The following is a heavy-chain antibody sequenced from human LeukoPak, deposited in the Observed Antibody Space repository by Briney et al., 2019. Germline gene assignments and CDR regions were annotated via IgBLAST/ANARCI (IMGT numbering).Heavy chain of an antibody. V-gene: IGHV1-69*05. D-gene: IGHD3-22*01. CDR2: IIPIFGTA. Sequence: ASVKVSCKASGGTFSSYAISWVRQAPGQGLEWMGGIIPIFGTANYAQKFQGRVTTTTDESTSTAYMELSSLRSEDTAVYYCARDEVDYYDSSGYYYGGGFDYWGRGTLVTVSS. CDR1: GGTFSSYA. CDR3: ARDEVDYYDSSGYYYGGGFDY. J-gene: IGHJ4*02.